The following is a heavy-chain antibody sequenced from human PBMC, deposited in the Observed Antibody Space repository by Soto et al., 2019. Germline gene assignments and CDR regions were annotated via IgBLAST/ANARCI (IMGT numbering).Heavy chain of an antibody. CDR1: GYTFTSYG. Sequence: QVQLVQSGAEVKKPGASVKVSCKASGYTFTSYGISWVRQAPGQGLEWMGWISAYNGNTNYAQKLQGRVTMTTHTTPRTAYMGIRSLRSDDTPVYHSARAPRSSWYAPWCLGTLVTVSS. V-gene: IGHV1-18*01. CDR3: ARAPRSSWYAP. D-gene: IGHD6-13*01. J-gene: IGHJ5*02. CDR2: ISAYNGNT.